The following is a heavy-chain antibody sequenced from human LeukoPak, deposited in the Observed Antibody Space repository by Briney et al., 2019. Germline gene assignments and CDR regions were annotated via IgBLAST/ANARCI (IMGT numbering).Heavy chain of an antibody. Sequence: PSETLSLTCTVSGGSISSSSYYWGWIRQPPGKGLEWIGSIYYSGSTYYNPSLKSRVTISVDTSKNQFSLKLSSVTAADTAVYYCASLPYYYDPNDYWGQGTLVTVSS. D-gene: IGHD3-22*01. CDR3: ASLPYYYDPNDY. J-gene: IGHJ4*02. CDR1: GGSISSSSYY. V-gene: IGHV4-39*01. CDR2: IYYSGST.